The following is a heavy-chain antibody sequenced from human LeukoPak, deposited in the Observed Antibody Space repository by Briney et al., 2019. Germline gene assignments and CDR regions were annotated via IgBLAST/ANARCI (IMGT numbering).Heavy chain of an antibody. CDR2: ISADNGNT. CDR3: ARAWLGLTGDGYTADNWFDP. V-gene: IGHV1-18*01. CDR1: GYTFTSYG. Sequence: ASVKVSCKASGYTFTSYGISWVRQAPEQGLEWMGWISADNGNTNYAQKLQGRVTMTTDTSTSTAYMELGSLRSDDTAVYYCARAWLGLTGDGYTADNWFDPWGQGTLVTVSS. D-gene: IGHD5-24*01. J-gene: IGHJ5*02.